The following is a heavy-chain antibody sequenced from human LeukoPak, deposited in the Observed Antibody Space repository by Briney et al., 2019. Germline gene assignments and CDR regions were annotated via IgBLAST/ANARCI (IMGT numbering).Heavy chain of an antibody. D-gene: IGHD6-19*01. J-gene: IGHJ4*02. CDR1: GGSFSGYY. Sequence: PSETLSLTCAVYGGSFSGYYWSWIRQPPGKGLEWIGEINHSGSTNYNPSLKSRVTISVDTSKNQFSLKLSSVTAADTAVYYCARMRGPSSGPFDYWGQGTLVTVSS. CDR3: ARMRGPSSGPFDY. CDR2: INHSGST. V-gene: IGHV4-34*01.